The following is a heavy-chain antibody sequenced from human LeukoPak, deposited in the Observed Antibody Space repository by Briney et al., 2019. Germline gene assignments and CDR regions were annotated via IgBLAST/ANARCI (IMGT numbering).Heavy chain of an antibody. CDR2: ISSSSDTI. CDR1: GFTFGPYT. CDR3: ATPAAGPRAEYSLY. V-gene: IGHV3-48*04. D-gene: IGHD6-13*01. Sequence: GGSLRLSCAASGFTFGPYTMNWVRQAPGKGLEWVSYISSSSDTIYYADSVKGRFTISRDNAKNSLDLQMNSLRAEDTAVYYCATPAAGPRAEYSLYWGQGTLVTVSS. J-gene: IGHJ1*01.